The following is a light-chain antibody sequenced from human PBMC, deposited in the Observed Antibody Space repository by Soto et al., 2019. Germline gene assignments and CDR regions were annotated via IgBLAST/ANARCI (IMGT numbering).Light chain of an antibody. V-gene: IGKV1-5*03. Sequence: DIQMTQSPSTLSASVGDRVTITCRASQSISSWLAWYQQKPGKAPKLLIYKASSLESGVPSRFSGNVSGTEFTLTISSLQPDDFATYYCQQYNSYPYTFGQGTKLEIK. CDR2: KAS. CDR3: QQYNSYPYT. CDR1: QSISSW. J-gene: IGKJ2*01.